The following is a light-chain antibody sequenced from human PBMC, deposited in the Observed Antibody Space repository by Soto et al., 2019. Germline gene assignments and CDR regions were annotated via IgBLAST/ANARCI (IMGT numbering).Light chain of an antibody. CDR2: AAS. J-gene: IGKJ1*01. V-gene: IGKV1-9*01. CDR1: QDISSY. Sequence: SQLTQPPSSLSASVGDRVTITCRASQDISSYLAWYQQEPGKAPKLLIYAASTLQSGVPSRFSGSGSGTDFTLTISTLQPEDFATYYCQQLNSYPWTFGQGTKVEIK. CDR3: QQLNSYPWT.